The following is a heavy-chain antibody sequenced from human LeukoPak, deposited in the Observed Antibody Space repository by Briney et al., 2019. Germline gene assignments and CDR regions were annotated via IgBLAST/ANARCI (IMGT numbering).Heavy chain of an antibody. CDR3: AKERRDGYNFAFDY. V-gene: IGHV3-23*01. D-gene: IGHD5-24*01. Sequence: QPGXSLRLSCAASGFTFSRYAMSWVRQARGKGGEGVSAISGSGGSTEYGDSVKGRFTIYRDNSKNTMYMQMNSLRAEDTAVYYCAKERRDGYNFAFDYWGQGTLVTVSP. CDR1: GFTFSRYA. J-gene: IGHJ4*02. CDR2: ISGSGGST.